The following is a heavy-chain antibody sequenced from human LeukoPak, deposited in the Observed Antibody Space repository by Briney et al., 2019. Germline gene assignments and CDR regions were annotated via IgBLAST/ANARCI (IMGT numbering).Heavy chain of an antibody. CDR1: GYTFTTSG. J-gene: IGHJ4*02. CDR2: INVYNGNT. V-gene: IGHV1-18*01. D-gene: IGHD2-2*01. CDR3: ARGLVVPAAMGEFDY. Sequence: ASVNVSCKASGYTFTTSGINWVRQAPGQGLEWMGCINVYNGNTNYAQKFQGRITMTRDTSTNTAYMELRSLKSDDTAVYYCARGLVVPAAMGEFDYWGQGTLIAVSS.